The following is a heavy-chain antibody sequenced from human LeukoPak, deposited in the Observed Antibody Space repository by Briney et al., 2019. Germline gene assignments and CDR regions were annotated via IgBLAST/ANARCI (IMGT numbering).Heavy chain of an antibody. J-gene: IGHJ4*02. Sequence: GGSLRLSCATSGFPFTVYWTSWVRQAPGKGLEWVANISPDGRTTYYMDSVKGRFTISRDKAKNSMFLQMDSLRVEDTAVYYCARIGYSSSSFDFCGQGNPVTVSS. V-gene: IGHV3-7*01. D-gene: IGHD6-6*01. CDR2: ISPDGRTT. CDR1: GFPFTVYW. CDR3: ARIGYSSSSFDF.